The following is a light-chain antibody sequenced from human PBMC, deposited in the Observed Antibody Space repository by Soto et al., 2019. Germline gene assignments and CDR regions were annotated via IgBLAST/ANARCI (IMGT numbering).Light chain of an antibody. V-gene: IGKV3-15*01. Sequence: EILMTQSPATLSASPLEIGTLSFMAGQGVTTNFAWYHPKSGQSPRLLIYDVSSRATGVPSRFSGTGSETDFTLTISGLQSEDSAIYFCQQYNNWPFSFGKGTRLEI. CDR1: QGVTTN. J-gene: IGKJ5*01. CDR2: DVS. CDR3: QQYNNWPFS.